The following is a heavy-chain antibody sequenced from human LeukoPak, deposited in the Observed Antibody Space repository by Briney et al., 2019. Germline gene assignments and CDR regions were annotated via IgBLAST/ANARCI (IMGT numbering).Heavy chain of an antibody. CDR3: ARCRATVTAMPGY. V-gene: IGHV3-7*03. D-gene: IGHD4-17*01. J-gene: IGHJ4*02. CDR2: TQQDGSEK. CDR1: GFILENHA. Sequence: GGSLRLSCVASGFILENHAMSWIRQAPGKGLEWVANTQQDGSEKYYVDSVKGRFTISRDNAKNSLYLQMNSLRAEDTAVYYCARCRATVTAMPGYWGQGTLVTVSS.